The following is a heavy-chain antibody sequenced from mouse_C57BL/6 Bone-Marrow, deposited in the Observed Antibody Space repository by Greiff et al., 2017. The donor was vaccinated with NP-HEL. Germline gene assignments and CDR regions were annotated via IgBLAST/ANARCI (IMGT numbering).Heavy chain of an antibody. CDR2: ICAGGGYT. CDR3: ARRFSLGAMGY. Sequence: DVMLVESGGGLVKPGGSLKLSCAASGFTFSSYAMSWVRQTPEKRLAWVATICAGGGYTYYPDNVKGRFTSSRDNAKNNLYLQMRHLKSEDTAMYYCARRFSLGAMGYWGQGTSVTVSS. D-gene: IGHD4-1*01. J-gene: IGHJ4*01. V-gene: IGHV5-4*03. CDR1: GFTFSSYA.